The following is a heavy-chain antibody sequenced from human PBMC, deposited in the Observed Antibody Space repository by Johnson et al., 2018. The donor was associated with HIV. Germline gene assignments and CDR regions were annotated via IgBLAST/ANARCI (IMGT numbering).Heavy chain of an antibody. V-gene: IGHV3-9*01. Sequence: VQLVESGGGLVQPGRSLRLSCAASGFTFDDYAMHWVRQGPGKGLEWVSGINWNSGTLGYVDSMKGRFTISRDSSKNMLYLQMNSLRTEDTAVYYCGRDINYSNYVTDAFDIWGQGTVVTVSS. J-gene: IGHJ3*02. CDR1: GFTFDDYA. CDR3: GRDINYSNYVTDAFDI. D-gene: IGHD4-11*01. CDR2: INWNSGTL.